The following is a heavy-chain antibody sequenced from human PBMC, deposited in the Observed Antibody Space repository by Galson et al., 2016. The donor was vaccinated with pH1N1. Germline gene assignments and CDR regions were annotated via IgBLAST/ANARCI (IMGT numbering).Heavy chain of an antibody. CDR2: IRSDGSNK. J-gene: IGHJ3*02. V-gene: IGHV3-33*01. Sequence: SLRLSCAASGFTFSSYGMHWVRQAPVKGLEWVAVIRSDGSNKYYADSVKGRFTISRDNSKNTLYLQMNSLRAEDTAVYYCARETLEASADAFDIWGQGTRVTVSS. CDR3: ARETLEASADAFDI. D-gene: IGHD2/OR15-2a*01. CDR1: GFTFSSYG.